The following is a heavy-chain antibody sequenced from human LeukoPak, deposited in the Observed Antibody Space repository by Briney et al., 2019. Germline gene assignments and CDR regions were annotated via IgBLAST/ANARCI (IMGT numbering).Heavy chain of an antibody. Sequence: PSATLSLTCTVSGVSISGSSYYWGWVRQPPGKGLEWIGNIYYSGYTHYHPSLKSRVTISVDRSKNPFSLNLTSVSAADMARFYCARPDYYCSGTSCYGAFDVWGQGTLVTVSS. V-gene: IGHV4-39*07. CDR3: ARPDYYCSGTSCYGAFDV. D-gene: IGHD2-2*01. J-gene: IGHJ3*01. CDR2: IYYSGYT. CDR1: GVSISGSSYY.